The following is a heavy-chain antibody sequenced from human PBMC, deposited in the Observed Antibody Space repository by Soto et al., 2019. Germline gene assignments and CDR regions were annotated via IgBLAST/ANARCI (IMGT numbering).Heavy chain of an antibody. CDR3: AKIGDYGDLINAFDI. CDR1: GFTFSSYA. D-gene: IGHD4-17*01. CDR2: ISGSGGST. V-gene: IGHV3-23*01. J-gene: IGHJ3*02. Sequence: GGSLRLSCAASGFTFSSYAMSWVRQAPGKGLEWVSAISGSGGSTYYADSVKGRLTISRDNSKNTLYLQMNSLRAEDTAVYYCAKIGDYGDLINAFDIWGQGTMVTVSS.